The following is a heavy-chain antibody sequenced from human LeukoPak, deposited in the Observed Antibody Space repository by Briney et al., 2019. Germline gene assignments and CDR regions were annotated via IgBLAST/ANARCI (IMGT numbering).Heavy chain of an antibody. CDR3: ARVAGHYFDY. Sequence: GGSLKLSCAASGFTFRAYSLSWVRQAPGKGLEWVSFVTGSSGDILYADSVKGRFTVSRDNAKNTLYLQMDSLAAEDTAVYFCARVAGHYFDYWGQGSLVTVSS. CDR1: GFTFRAYS. J-gene: IGHJ4*02. CDR2: VTGSSGDI. V-gene: IGHV3-21*05. D-gene: IGHD3-10*01.